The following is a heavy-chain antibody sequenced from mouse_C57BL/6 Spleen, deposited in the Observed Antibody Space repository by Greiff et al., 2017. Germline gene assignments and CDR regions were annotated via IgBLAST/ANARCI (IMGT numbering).Heavy chain of an antibody. CDR1: GFSLSTFGMG. CDR2: IWWDDDK. CDR3: ARTHYYGSSGYAMDY. D-gene: IGHD1-1*01. J-gene: IGHJ4*01. V-gene: IGHV8-8*01. Sequence: QVTLKESGPGILQPSQTLSLTCSFSGFSLSTFGMGVGWIRQPSGKGLEWLAHIWWDDDKYYNPALKSRLTISKDTSKNQVFLKIANVDTADTATYYCARTHYYGSSGYAMDYWGQGTSVTVSS.